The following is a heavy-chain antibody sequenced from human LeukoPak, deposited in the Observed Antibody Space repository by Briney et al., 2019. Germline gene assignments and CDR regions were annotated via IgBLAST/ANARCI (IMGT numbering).Heavy chain of an antibody. V-gene: IGHV3-30*02. J-gene: IGHJ4*02. Sequence: GGSLRLSCAASGFTFSSYGMHWVRQAPGKGLEWVAFIRYDGSNKYYADSVKGRFTISRDNSKNTLYLQMNSLRAEDMAVYYCAKDRPTIVVVPAASEYWGQGTLVTVSS. CDR1: GFTFSSYG. CDR3: AKDRPTIVVVPAASEY. CDR2: IRYDGSNK. D-gene: IGHD2-2*01.